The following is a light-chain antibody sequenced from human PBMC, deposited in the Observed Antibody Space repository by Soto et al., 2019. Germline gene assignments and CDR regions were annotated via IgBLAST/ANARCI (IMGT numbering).Light chain of an antibody. Sequence: DIQMTQSPSTLSASVGDRVTITCRASQSISSWLAWYQQKPWKAPKLLIYKASSLESGAPSRFSGSGSGTEFTLTISRLQPDDFATYYCQQYNSYSWTFGQGTKVDI. J-gene: IGKJ1*01. CDR2: KAS. CDR3: QQYNSYSWT. V-gene: IGKV1-5*03. CDR1: QSISSW.